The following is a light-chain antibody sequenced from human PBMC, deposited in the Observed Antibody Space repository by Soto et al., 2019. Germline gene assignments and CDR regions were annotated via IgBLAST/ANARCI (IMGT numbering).Light chain of an antibody. J-gene: IGLJ1*01. CDR1: NSDVGSYNY. Sequence: SVVTPPGSVSGYTGESITISCTGTNSDVGSYNYVSWYQQHPGKAPKLMIYEVSDRPSGISSRFSGSKSGNTASLTISGLQTEDEADYYCSSYTSSSTLFGTGTKVTVL. CDR3: SSYTSSSTL. V-gene: IGLV2-14*01. CDR2: EVS.